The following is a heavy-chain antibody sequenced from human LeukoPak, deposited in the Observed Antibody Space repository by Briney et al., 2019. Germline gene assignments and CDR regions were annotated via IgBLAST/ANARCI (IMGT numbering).Heavy chain of an antibody. Sequence: SVKVSCKASGGTFSSYAISWVRQAPGQGLEWMGGIIPIFGTANYAQKLQGRVTITADESTSTAYTELSSLRSEDTAVYYCARGHTPRSSGKFGNLDIRGQGTMVTVSS. D-gene: IGHD3-10*01. V-gene: IGHV1-69*13. CDR2: IIPIFGTA. CDR1: GGTFSSYA. CDR3: ARGHTPRSSGKFGNLDI. J-gene: IGHJ3*02.